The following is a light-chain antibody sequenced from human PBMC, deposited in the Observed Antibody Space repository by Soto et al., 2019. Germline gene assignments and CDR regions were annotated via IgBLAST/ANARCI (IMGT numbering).Light chain of an antibody. V-gene: IGLV2-8*01. J-gene: IGLJ1*01. CDR2: EVS. CDR3: SSYAGNGYV. Sequence: QSVLTQPPSASGSPGQSVTISCTGASSDVGGYNYVSWYQQHPGKAPKLMIYEVSKRPSGVPDRFSGSKSGNTASLTVSGLQAEDEADYFYSSYAGNGYVLGTGTKVTVL. CDR1: SSDVGGYNY.